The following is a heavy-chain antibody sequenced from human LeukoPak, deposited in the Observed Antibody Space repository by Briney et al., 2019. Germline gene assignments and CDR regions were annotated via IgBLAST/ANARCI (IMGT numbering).Heavy chain of an antibody. D-gene: IGHD2-21*02. V-gene: IGHV3-53*01. CDR3: ARGTVTAPDY. Sequence: GGSLRLSCAASGFSVSNTYMSWVRQAPGKGLEWVSIIYSGGNTYYADSVKGRFTISRDNSKNTLYLQMNRLRPEDTAVYYCARGTVTAPDYWGQGTLVTVPS. CDR2: IYSGGNT. CDR1: GFSVSNTY. J-gene: IGHJ4*02.